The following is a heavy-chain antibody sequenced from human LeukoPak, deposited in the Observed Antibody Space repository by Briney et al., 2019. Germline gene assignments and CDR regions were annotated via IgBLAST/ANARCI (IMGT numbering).Heavy chain of an antibody. CDR1: GGSISSGGYY. J-gene: IGHJ4*02. CDR2: IYFSGST. V-gene: IGHV4-31*03. CDR3: ARDSDDFSGYYSFDY. D-gene: IGHD3-22*01. Sequence: SQTLSLTCTVSGGSISSGGYYWSRLRQHPGKGLEGIGYIYFSGSTYYDPSLQSRVAISVDTSKNQFSLNLSSATAADTAVYCCARDSDDFSGYYSFDYWGQGTLVTVSS.